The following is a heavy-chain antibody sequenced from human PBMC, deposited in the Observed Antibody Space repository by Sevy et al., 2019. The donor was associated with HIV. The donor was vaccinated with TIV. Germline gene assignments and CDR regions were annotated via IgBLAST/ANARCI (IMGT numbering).Heavy chain of an antibody. CDR2: IIPIFGTA. CDR3: ARDLLGTMVRGVIMDWFDP. V-gene: IGHV1-69*13. CDR1: GGTFSSYA. Sequence: SVKVSCKASGGTFSSYAISWVRQAPGQGLEWMGRIIPIFGTANYAQKFQGRVTITADESTSTAYMELSSLRSEDTAVYYCARDLLGTMVRGVIMDWFDPWGQGTLVTVSS. D-gene: IGHD3-10*01. J-gene: IGHJ5*02.